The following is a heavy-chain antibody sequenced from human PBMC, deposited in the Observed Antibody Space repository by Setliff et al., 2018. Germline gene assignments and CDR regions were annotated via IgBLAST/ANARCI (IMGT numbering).Heavy chain of an antibody. D-gene: IGHD1-26*01. Sequence: PGESLKISCKGSGYSFTSYWIAWVRQMPGKGLEWMGIIYPGDSDTRYSPSFQGQVTISADKSINTAYLRWSSLKASDTAIYYCARVGPLTDDAFDIWGQGTMVTVSS. J-gene: IGHJ3*02. CDR3: ARVGPLTDDAFDI. CDR2: IYPGDSDT. V-gene: IGHV5-51*01. CDR1: GYSFTSYW.